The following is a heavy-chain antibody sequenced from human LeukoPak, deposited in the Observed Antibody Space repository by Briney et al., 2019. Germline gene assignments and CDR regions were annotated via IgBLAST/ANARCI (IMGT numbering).Heavy chain of an antibody. Sequence: GGSLRLSCAASRFTFNTYAVNWVRQAPGKGLERVSAISGNGDITYYADSVRGRFTISRDNSKNTLYLQMNSLRAEDTAVYYCARVKRDCSGGSCYSYDYWGQGTLVTVSS. CDR3: ARVKRDCSGGSCYSYDY. J-gene: IGHJ4*02. CDR2: ISGNGDIT. D-gene: IGHD2-15*01. V-gene: IGHV3-23*01. CDR1: RFTFNTYA.